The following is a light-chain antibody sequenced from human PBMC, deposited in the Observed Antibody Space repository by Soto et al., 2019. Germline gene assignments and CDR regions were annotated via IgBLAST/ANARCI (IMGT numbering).Light chain of an antibody. V-gene: IGLV2-14*03. J-gene: IGLJ2*01. CDR1: SSDIGAYNY. CDR3: SSYTNNNTPV. Sequence: QSALTQPASVSGSPGQSITISCTGTSSDIGAYNYVSWYQQYPGKAPKLLIYDVSNRPSGISNRFSGSKSGNTASLTISGLQAEDEADYYCSSYTNNNTPVFGGGTKLTVL. CDR2: DVS.